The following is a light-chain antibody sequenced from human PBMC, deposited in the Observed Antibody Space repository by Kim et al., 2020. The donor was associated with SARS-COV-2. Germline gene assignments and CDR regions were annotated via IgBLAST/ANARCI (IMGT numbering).Light chain of an antibody. CDR2: DVS. Sequence: EIVLTQSPATLSLSPGERATLSCRASQSISNYLAWYQQKPGQAPRLLIYDVSNRAHGIPARFSGSGSGTDFTLTISSLEPDDFAVYFCHQRAHWPIFTFGPGTKVDIK. CDR3: HQRAHWPIFT. J-gene: IGKJ3*01. V-gene: IGKV3-11*01. CDR1: QSISNY.